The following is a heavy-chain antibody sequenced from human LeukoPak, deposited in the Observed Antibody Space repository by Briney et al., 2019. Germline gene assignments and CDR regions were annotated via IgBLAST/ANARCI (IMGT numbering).Heavy chain of an antibody. V-gene: IGHV3-30-3*01. CDR3: ARGHRGYFGFWGGYYKLAVPSGMEG. CDR2: ISYDGSNK. Sequence: GGSLRLSCAASGFTFSSYAMHWVRQAPGKGLEWVAVISYDGSNKYYADSVKGRFTISRDNSKNTLYLQMNSLRAEDTAVYYWARGHRGYFGFWGGYYKLAVPSGMEGWGQRTTVTVSS. J-gene: IGHJ6*02. CDR1: GFTFSSYA. D-gene: IGHD3-3*01.